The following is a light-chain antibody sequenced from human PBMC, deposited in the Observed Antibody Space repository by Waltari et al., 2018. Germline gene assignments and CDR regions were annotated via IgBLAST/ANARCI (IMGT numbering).Light chain of an antibody. Sequence: DIVMTQSPDSLAVSLGERATINCKSSQSVLYSSNNKNYLAWYQQKPGQPPKLLICWASIRESGVPDRFSGSGSGTDFTLTISSLQPEDFATYYCQQSYSTPFTFGPGTKVDIK. CDR2: WAS. J-gene: IGKJ3*01. CDR3: QQSYSTPFT. V-gene: IGKV4-1*01. CDR1: QSVLYSSNNKNY.